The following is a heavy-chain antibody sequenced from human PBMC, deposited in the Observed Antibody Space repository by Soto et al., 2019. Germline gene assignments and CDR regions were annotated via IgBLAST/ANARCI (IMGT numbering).Heavy chain of an antibody. J-gene: IGHJ6*02. CDR1: GYSFDNYW. D-gene: IGHD3-10*01. Sequence: GESLKISCKGSGYSFDNYWIGWVRQMPGKGLEWMAIIYPGDSDRRYSPSFQGQVTISADQSISTAYLQWSSLKASDTANYYCVRYCSRDYYYGMDVWGQGTTVTVSS. V-gene: IGHV5-51*01. CDR2: IYPGDSDR. CDR3: VRYCSRDYYYGMDV.